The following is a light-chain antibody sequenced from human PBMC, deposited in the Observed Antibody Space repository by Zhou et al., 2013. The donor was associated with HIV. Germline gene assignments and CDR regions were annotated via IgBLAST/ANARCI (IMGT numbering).Light chain of an antibody. CDR1: QGISSY. CDR3: LQDYNYPWT. Sequence: DIQLTQSPSFLSASVGDRVTITCRASQGISSYLAWYHQEPGKAPKLLIYAASTLQSGVPSRFSGSGSGTEFTLTISSLQPEDVATYYCLQDYNYPWTFGQGTKVE. V-gene: IGKV1-9*01. CDR2: AAS. J-gene: IGKJ1*01.